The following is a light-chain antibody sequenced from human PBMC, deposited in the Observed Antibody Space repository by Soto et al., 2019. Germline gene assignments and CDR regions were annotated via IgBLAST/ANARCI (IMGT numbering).Light chain of an antibody. V-gene: IGKV1-13*02. CDR1: QGINSA. CDR3: HQFTSYPLT. Sequence: AIQLTQSPSSPSASVGDRVTITCRASQGINSALAWYQQKPGKAPKLLIYDASSLESGVPSRFTGSGSGTDFTLTISSLQPEDFATYYCHQFTSYPLTFGGGTKVDIK. J-gene: IGKJ4*01. CDR2: DAS.